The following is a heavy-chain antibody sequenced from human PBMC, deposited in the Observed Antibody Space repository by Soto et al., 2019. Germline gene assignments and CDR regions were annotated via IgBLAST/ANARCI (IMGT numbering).Heavy chain of an antibody. CDR3: ARVSWREKYGMDV. J-gene: IGHJ6*02. V-gene: IGHV3-11*01. CDR1: GFTFSDSY. Sequence: GGSLKLSCAASGFTFSDSYMSWIRQAPGKGLEWISYITFSGNTVYYADSLKGRFTISRDNAKNSLYLQMNRLRAEDTAVYYCARVSWREKYGMDVWGQGTTVTVSS. CDR2: ITFSGNTV.